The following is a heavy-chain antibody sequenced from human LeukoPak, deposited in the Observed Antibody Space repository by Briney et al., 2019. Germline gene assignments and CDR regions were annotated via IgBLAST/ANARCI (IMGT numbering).Heavy chain of an antibody. CDR1: GFTFSSYS. V-gene: IGHV3-21*01. Sequence: GGSLRLSCAASGFTFSSYSVNWVRQAPGKGLEWVSSISSSSSYIYYADSVKGRFTISRDNAKNSLYLQMNSLRAEDTAVYYCARDPTVTYVRDETYAPDWGQGTLVTVSS. CDR3: ARDPTVTYVRDETYAPD. CDR2: ISSSSSYI. J-gene: IGHJ4*02. D-gene: IGHD4-17*01.